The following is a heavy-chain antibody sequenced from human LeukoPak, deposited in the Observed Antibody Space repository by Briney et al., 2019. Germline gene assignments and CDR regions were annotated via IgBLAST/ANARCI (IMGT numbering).Heavy chain of an antibody. Sequence: PGGSLRLSCAASGFTFSSYWMSWVRQAPGKGLEWVANIKQDGSEKYYMDSVKGRFTISRDNAKNSLYLQMNSLRAKDTAVYYCARQMTTVRSSAFDIWGQGTMVTVSS. CDR1: GFTFSSYW. D-gene: IGHD4-17*01. CDR3: ARQMTTVRSSAFDI. CDR2: IKQDGSEK. J-gene: IGHJ3*02. V-gene: IGHV3-7*01.